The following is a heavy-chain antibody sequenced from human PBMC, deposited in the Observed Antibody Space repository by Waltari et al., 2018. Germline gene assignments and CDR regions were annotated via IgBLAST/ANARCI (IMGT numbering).Heavy chain of an antibody. CDR3: ARTAPFDYYYYMDV. CDR1: GGSISSYY. V-gene: IGHV4-59*01. Sequence: QVQLQESGPGLVKPSETLSLTCTVSGGSISSYYWSWIRQPPGKGLEWIGYIYYSGSTNYNPSLNSRGTISVDTSKNQCSLKLSSVTAADTAVYYCARTAPFDYYYYMDVWGKGTTVTVSS. CDR2: IYYSGST. J-gene: IGHJ6*03.